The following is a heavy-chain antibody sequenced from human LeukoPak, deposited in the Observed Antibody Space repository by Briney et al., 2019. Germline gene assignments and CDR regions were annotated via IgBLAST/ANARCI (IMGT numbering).Heavy chain of an antibody. V-gene: IGHV3-23*01. CDR1: GYTFRSYA. CDR3: AKTSGSSWLDAFDI. CDR2: ISGSGDTT. D-gene: IGHD6-13*01. Sequence: GGSLRLSCAASGYTFRSYAMTWVRQAPGKGLEWVSAISGSGDTTFYADSVRGRFTISRDNSKNTLYLQMNRLRADGTAVYYCAKTSGSSWLDAFDIWGQGTMVTVSS. J-gene: IGHJ3*02.